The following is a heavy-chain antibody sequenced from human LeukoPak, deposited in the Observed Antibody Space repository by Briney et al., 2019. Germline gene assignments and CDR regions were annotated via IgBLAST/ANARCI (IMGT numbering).Heavy chain of an antibody. CDR2: IYSGDST. CDR3: ARGFDGDSYSDY. J-gene: IGHJ4*02. D-gene: IGHD2-21*02. Sequence: PGGSLRLSCAASDLTVSSNYMSWVRQAPGKGLQCVSLIYSGDSTYYADSVKGRFTISSDNSKNTLYLQMNSLRAEDTAVYYCARGFDGDSYSDYWGQGTLVTVSS. CDR1: DLTVSSNY. V-gene: IGHV3-66*01.